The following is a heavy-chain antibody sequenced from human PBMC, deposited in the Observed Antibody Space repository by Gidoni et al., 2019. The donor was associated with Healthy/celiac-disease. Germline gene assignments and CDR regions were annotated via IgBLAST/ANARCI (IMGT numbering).Heavy chain of an antibody. J-gene: IGHJ4*02. CDR1: GFTFSSYS. Sequence: EVQLVESGGGLVKPGGSLRLSCAAPGFTFSSYSMNWVRQAPGKGLEWVSSISSSSSYIYYADSVKGRFTISRDNAKNSLYLQMNSLRAEDTAVYYCARDAYGGNSRLFDYWGQGTLVTVSS. D-gene: IGHD4-17*01. V-gene: IGHV3-21*01. CDR2: ISSSSSYI. CDR3: ARDAYGGNSRLFDY.